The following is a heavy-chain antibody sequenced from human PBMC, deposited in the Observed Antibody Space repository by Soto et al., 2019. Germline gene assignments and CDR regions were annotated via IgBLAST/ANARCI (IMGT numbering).Heavy chain of an antibody. D-gene: IGHD5-12*01. V-gene: IGHV5-51*01. CDR2: IYPGDSDT. CDR1: GYSFTSYW. Sequence: PGESLKISCKGSGYSFTSYWIGWVRQMPGKGLEWMGIIYPGDSDTRYSPSFQGQVTISADKSISTAYLQWSSLKASDTAMYYCARLGACSGYELHYYYYGMDVWGQGTTVTVSS. J-gene: IGHJ6*02. CDR3: ARLGACSGYELHYYYYGMDV.